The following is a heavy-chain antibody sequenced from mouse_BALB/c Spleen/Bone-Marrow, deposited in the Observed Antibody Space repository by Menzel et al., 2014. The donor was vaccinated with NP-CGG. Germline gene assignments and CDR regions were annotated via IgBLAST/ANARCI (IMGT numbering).Heavy chain of an antibody. D-gene: IGHD1-2*01. CDR2: INPSTGDT. J-gene: IGHJ3*01. CDR1: GYTFTRYW. V-gene: IGHV1-7*01. CDR3: ARGKGYGYVWFAY. Sequence: QVQLQQSGAELAKPGASVKMSCKASGYTFTRYWMHWVKQRPGQGLEWIGYINPSTGDTEYNQKFKDKATLTADMSSSTAYMQLGSLTSGDSAVYYCARGKGYGYVWFAYWGQGTLVTVSA.